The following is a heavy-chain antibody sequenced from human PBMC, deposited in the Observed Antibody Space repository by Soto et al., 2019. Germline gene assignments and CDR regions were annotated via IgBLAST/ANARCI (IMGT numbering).Heavy chain of an antibody. J-gene: IGHJ3*02. Sequence: SETLSLACTFYVGSFSGYYWNWIRQPPGKGLEWIGEINHSGSTNYNPSLKSRVTISLDTSKNQFSLKLSSVTAADTSVYYCARDGIVGSTAFDIWGQGTMVTV. CDR2: INHSGST. CDR3: ARDGIVGSTAFDI. CDR1: VGSFSGYY. V-gene: IGHV4-34*01. D-gene: IGHD2-21*01.